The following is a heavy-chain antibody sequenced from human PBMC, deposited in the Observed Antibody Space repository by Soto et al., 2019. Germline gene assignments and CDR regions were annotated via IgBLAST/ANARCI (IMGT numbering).Heavy chain of an antibody. CDR3: AKDLSWGQSDY. CDR2: INPDGTTT. CDR1: GFTFSSYW. J-gene: IGHJ4*02. V-gene: IGHV3-74*02. D-gene: IGHD3-16*01. Sequence: DVKLVESGGGLVQPGESLRLSCAASGFTFSSYWMHWLRQDTGMGLVWVATINPDGTTTQYADFVKGRFTVSRDNGRTPLFLQMHGLRAEDTALYYCAKDLSWGQSDYWGRGTLVTVSS.